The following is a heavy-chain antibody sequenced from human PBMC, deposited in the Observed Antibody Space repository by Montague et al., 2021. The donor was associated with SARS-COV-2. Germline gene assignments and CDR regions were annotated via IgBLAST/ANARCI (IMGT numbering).Heavy chain of an antibody. Sequence: SETLSLTSIGSGGSVSSGSYYWSWIRQPPGKGLEWIGYIYYSGSTNYXRSLKSRVTISVDTSKNQFSLKLSSVTAADTAVYYCARDPWRITIFGVVTRYGMDVWGQGTTVTVSS. J-gene: IGHJ6*02. CDR3: ARDPWRITIFGVVTRYGMDV. V-gene: IGHV4-61*01. CDR2: IYYSGST. CDR1: GGSVSSGSYY. D-gene: IGHD3-3*01.